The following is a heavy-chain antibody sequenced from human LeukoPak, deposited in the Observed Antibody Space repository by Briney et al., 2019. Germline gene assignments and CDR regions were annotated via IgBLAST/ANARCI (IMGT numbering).Heavy chain of an antibody. CDR3: ARGPCSSTSCYTVQFDY. Sequence: SVKDSCKASGGTFSSYAISWVLQAPGQGLEWMGGISPIFGTANYAQKFQGRVTITTDESTSTAYMELSSLRSEDTAVYYCARGPCSSTSCYTVQFDYWGQGTLVTVSS. CDR1: GGTFSSYA. CDR2: ISPIFGTA. D-gene: IGHD2-2*02. J-gene: IGHJ4*02. V-gene: IGHV1-69*05.